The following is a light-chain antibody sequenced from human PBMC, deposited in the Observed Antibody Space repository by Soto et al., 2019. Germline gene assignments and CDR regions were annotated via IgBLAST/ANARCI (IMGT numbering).Light chain of an antibody. J-gene: IGKJ1*01. Sequence: EIVMTQSPATLSASPGERATLSCRASQSVSSNLAWYQQKPGQAPMLLIYDASTRATGIPARFSGSGSGTEFTLTISSLQSEDFSVYYCQQYNNWPPGTFGQGTKVEIK. CDR2: DAS. CDR3: QQYNNWPPGT. V-gene: IGKV3-15*01. CDR1: QSVSSN.